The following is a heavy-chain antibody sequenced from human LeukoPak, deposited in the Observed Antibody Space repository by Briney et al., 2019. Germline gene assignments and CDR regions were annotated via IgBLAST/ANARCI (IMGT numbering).Heavy chain of an antibody. CDR1: GFTFSSYA. J-gene: IGHJ3*02. D-gene: IGHD4-23*01. V-gene: IGHV3-23*01. Sequence: TGGSLGLSCAASGFTFSSYAMSWVRQAPGKGLEWVSAISGSGGSTYYADSVKGRFTISRDNSKNTLYLQMNSLRAEDTAVYYCAKSPAVDAAFDIWGQGTMVTVSS. CDR2: ISGSGGST. CDR3: AKSPAVDAAFDI.